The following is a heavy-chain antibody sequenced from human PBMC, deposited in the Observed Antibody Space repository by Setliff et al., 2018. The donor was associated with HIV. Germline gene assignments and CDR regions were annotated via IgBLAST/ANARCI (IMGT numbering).Heavy chain of an antibody. CDR2: ISGSGDTL. D-gene: IGHD5-18*01. Sequence: PGGSLRLSCAASGFTFSNYEMNWVRQAPGKGLEWVSYISGSGDTLHYADSVQGRFTISRDNAENSLYLQMHSLRGEDTAVYYCARLWGLRPDVFDIWGQGTVVTVSS. V-gene: IGHV3-48*03. CDR3: ARLWGLRPDVFDI. J-gene: IGHJ3*02. CDR1: GFTFSNYE.